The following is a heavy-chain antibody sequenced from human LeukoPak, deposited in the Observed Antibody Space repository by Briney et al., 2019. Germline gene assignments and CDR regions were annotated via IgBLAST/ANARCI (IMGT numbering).Heavy chain of an antibody. V-gene: IGHV4-30-2*01. CDR2: IYHSGST. J-gene: IGHJ4*02. CDR1: GGSISSGGYS. CDR3: ARGSYPGGYFDWPYFDY. D-gene: IGHD3-9*01. Sequence: PSETLSLTCAVSGGSISSGGYSWSWIRQPPGKGLEWIGYIYHSGSTYYNPSLKSRVTISVDRSKNQFSLKLSSVTAADTAVYYCARGSYPGGYFDWPYFDYWGQGTLVTVSS.